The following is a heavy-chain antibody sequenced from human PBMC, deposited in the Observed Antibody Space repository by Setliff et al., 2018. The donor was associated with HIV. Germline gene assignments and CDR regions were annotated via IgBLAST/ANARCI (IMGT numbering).Heavy chain of an antibody. CDR3: ATFYKLTGTTSFDF. J-gene: IGHJ4*02. CDR2: FHPEHGEP. V-gene: IGHV1-24*01. D-gene: IGHD1-7*01. Sequence: ASVKVSCKVSGYTLTELSIHWVRQPPGKGLGWMGGFHPEHGEPIYAQKFQDRVTMTDDTSTDTTYMELSSLRSEDTAIYYCATFYKLTGTTSFDFWGQGSLVTVSS. CDR1: GYTLTELS.